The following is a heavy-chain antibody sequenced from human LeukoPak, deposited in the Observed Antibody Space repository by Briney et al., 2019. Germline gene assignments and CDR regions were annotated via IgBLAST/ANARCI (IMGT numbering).Heavy chain of an antibody. V-gene: IGHV4-34*01. CDR1: AGSYSAYY. CDR2: INHSGST. Sequence: SETLSLTCAVYAGSYSAYYWSWIRQPPGKGLEWIGEINHSGSTNYNPSLKSRVTISVDTSKNQFSLKLSSVTAADTAVYYCARQYSNNWYDDRGWFDPWGQGTLVTVSS. D-gene: IGHD6-13*01. J-gene: IGHJ5*02. CDR3: ARQYSNNWYDDRGWFDP.